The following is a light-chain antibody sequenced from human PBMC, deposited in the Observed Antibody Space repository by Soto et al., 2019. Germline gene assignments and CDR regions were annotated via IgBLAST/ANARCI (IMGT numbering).Light chain of an antibody. Sequence: DIQMTQSTSTVSASVGDRVTITRRASESISRWLAWYQQKPGKPPKILIYKASSLESGVPSRFSGSGSGTECTLTFNRLQADDFPTDYGQQHNSFSITFGQGTRLEI. V-gene: IGKV1-5*03. CDR2: KAS. CDR1: ESISRW. CDR3: QQHNSFSIT. J-gene: IGKJ5*01.